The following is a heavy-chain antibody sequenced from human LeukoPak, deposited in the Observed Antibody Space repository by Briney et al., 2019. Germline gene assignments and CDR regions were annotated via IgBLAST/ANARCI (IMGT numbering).Heavy chain of an antibody. J-gene: IGHJ4*02. V-gene: IGHV4-39*01. CDR3: ARHSGGRYYDYVWGSHPRRYFDY. CDR1: GGSISSSSYY. Sequence: SETLSLTCTVSGGSISSSSYYWGWIRQPPGKGLEWIGSIYYSGSTYYNPSLKSRVTISVDTSKNQFSLKLSSVTAADTAVYYCARHSGGRYYDYVWGSHPRRYFDYWGQGTLVTVSS. D-gene: IGHD3-16*02. CDR2: IYYSGST.